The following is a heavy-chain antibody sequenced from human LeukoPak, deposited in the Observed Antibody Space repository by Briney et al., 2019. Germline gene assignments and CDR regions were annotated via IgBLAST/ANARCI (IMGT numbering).Heavy chain of an antibody. J-gene: IGHJ6*04. V-gene: IGHV1-2*06. CDR3: ARDFCGGDCYSRSTYMDV. D-gene: IGHD2-21*02. CDR1: VYTFTGYY. CDR2: INPNSGGA. Sequence: VASVKVSCKASVYTFTGYYMHWVRQAPGQGLEWMGRINPNSGGANYAQKFQGRVTMTRATSISTAYMELSRLRSDDTAVYYCARDFCGGDCYSRSTYMDVWGKGTTVTVSS.